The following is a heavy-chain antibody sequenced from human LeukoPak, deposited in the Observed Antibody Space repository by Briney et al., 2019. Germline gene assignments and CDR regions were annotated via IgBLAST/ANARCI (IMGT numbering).Heavy chain of an antibody. CDR2: FYRGDST. CDR1: GFTVSSSY. J-gene: IGHJ4*02. D-gene: IGHD2-15*01. Sequence: QSGGSLRLSCAASGFTVSSSYMYWVRQAPGKGLEWVSFFYRGDSTYYAESVRGRFTISRDNSKNTLYLLMNNLIPEDTAVYYCAREVVSSPSYFDSWGQGTLVTVSS. V-gene: IGHV3-53*01. CDR3: AREVVSSPSYFDS.